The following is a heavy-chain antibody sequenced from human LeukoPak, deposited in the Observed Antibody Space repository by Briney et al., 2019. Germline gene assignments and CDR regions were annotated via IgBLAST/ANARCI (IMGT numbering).Heavy chain of an antibody. CDR3: ARRRYDFWSGYSRGGWFDP. J-gene: IGHJ5*02. V-gene: IGHV4-34*01. Sequence: SETLSLTCAVYGGSFSGYYWSWIRQPPGKGLEWIGEINHSGSTNYNPSLKSRVTISVDTSKNQFSLKLSSVTAADTAVYYCARRRYDFWSGYSRGGWFDPWGQGTLVTVSS. CDR2: INHSGST. D-gene: IGHD3-3*01. CDR1: GGSFSGYY.